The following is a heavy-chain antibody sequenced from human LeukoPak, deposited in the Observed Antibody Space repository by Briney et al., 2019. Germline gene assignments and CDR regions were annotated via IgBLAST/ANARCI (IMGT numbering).Heavy chain of an antibody. V-gene: IGHV3-21*01. CDR3: ARGDRAIVVVVAASYGMDV. CDR1: GFTFSSYS. D-gene: IGHD2-15*01. Sequence: GGSLRLSCAASGFTFSSYSMNWVRQAPGKGLEWVSSISSSSSYIYYADSVKGRFTISRDNAKNSLYLQMNSLRAEDTAVYYCARGDRAIVVVVAASYGMDVWGQGTTVTVSS. J-gene: IGHJ6*02. CDR2: ISSSSSYI.